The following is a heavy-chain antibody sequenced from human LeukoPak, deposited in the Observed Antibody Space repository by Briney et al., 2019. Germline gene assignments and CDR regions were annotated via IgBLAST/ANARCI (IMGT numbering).Heavy chain of an antibody. CDR2: INSDGSIT. CDR1: GFSFSTYW. CDR3: ASDSPSNGLDV. Sequence: GGSLRLSCAASGFSFSTYWMHWVRQIPGKEPVWVSRINSDGSITVYADSVKGRFTVSKDNAKNMLYLQMTSLRADDTATYYCASDSPSNGLDVWGQGTTVTV. V-gene: IGHV3-74*01. J-gene: IGHJ6*02.